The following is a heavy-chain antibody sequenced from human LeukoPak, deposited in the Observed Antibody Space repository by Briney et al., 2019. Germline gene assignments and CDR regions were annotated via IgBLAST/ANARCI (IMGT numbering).Heavy chain of an antibody. D-gene: IGHD3-10*01. V-gene: IGHV4-59*01. CDR2: IYYSGST. CDR1: GGSISSYY. CDR3: ARVNMVRGVIAINWFDP. Sequence: SETLSLTCTVSGGSISSYYWSWIRQPPGKGLEWIGYIYYSGSTNYNPSLKSRVTISVDTSKNQFSLKLSSVTAADTAVYYCARVNMVRGVIAINWFDPWGQGTLVTVSS. J-gene: IGHJ5*02.